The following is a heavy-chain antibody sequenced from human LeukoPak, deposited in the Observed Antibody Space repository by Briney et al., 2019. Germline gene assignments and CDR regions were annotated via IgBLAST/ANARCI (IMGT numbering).Heavy chain of an antibody. D-gene: IGHD7-27*01. CDR2: IYYSGST. Sequence: PSETLSLTCTVSGGSISNSNYYWGWLRQPPGKGLEWIGNIYYSGSTYYNPSLKSRVTISVDASKNQFSLKLSSVTAADTAVYYCASLLNGGVAHWLDPWGQGTLVTVSS. CDR3: ASLLNGGVAHWLDP. CDR1: GGSISNSNYY. V-gene: IGHV4-39*01. J-gene: IGHJ5*02.